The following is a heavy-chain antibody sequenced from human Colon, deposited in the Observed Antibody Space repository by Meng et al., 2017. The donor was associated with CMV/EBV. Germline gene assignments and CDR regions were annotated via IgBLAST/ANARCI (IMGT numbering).Heavy chain of an antibody. V-gene: IGHV4-34*01. Sequence: SETLSLTCAVYGGSFSGYYWSWIRRAPGKRLEWIGNIYYNGRTNYNPSLKSRVTISMDTSKNHFSLRLSSVTAADTAIYYCAREGAGTYNHYYFGMDVWGQGTTVTVSS. CDR3: AREGAGTYNHYYFGMDV. D-gene: IGHD1-14*01. CDR2: IYYNGRT. CDR1: GGSFSGYY. J-gene: IGHJ6*02.